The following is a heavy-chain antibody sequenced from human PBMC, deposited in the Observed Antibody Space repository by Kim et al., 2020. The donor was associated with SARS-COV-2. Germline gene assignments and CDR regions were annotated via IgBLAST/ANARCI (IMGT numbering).Heavy chain of an antibody. D-gene: IGHD1-20*01. Sequence: ASVKVSCKASGYTFTSYAINLVRQAPGQGLEWMGWINTNTGNPTYAQGYTGRFVFSFATSVSTAYLQISSLKADDTAVYYCARSITGSNYYYYYMDVWGKGTTVTVSS. CDR3: ARSITGSNYYYYYMDV. V-gene: IGHV7-4-1*02. CDR1: GYTFTSYA. CDR2: INTNTGNP. J-gene: IGHJ6*03.